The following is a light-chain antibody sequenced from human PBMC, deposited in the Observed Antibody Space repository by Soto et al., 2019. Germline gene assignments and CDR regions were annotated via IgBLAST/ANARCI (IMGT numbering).Light chain of an antibody. V-gene: IGKV3-15*01. CDR3: QQYTNWPPNT. CDR2: GAS. Sequence: ELLITQSPDTLSVSPGESATLSCRASQRVYSNLAWYQQRPGQAPRLLIYGASTRATGVPARFSGRGSGTEFTLTISSLQSEDFAVYYCQQYTNWPPNTFGQGTRLEIK. CDR1: QRVYSN. J-gene: IGKJ5*01.